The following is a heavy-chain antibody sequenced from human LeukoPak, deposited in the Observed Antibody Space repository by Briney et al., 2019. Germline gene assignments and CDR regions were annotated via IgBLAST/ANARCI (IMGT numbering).Heavy chain of an antibody. J-gene: IGHJ4*01. CDR3: ARDSRSRFDY. Sequence: ASVKVSCKASGYTFRSYDIIWVRQAPGQGLEWMGWISAYNGDTKHAQKLQDRVTMTTDTSTSTAYMELRSLRSDDTAVYYCARDSRSRFDYWGQEPWSPSPQ. CDR1: GYTFRSYD. CDR2: ISAYNGDT. V-gene: IGHV1-18*01.